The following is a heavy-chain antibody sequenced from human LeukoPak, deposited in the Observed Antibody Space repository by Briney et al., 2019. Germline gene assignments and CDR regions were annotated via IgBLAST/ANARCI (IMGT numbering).Heavy chain of an antibody. Sequence: SETLSLTCAVSGLSISSSYYWGWVRQPPGKGLEWIGYIYYSGSTYYNPSLKSRVTISVDTSKNQFSLKLSSVTAADTAVYYCAREQLVLHKGWFDPWGQGTLVTVSS. J-gene: IGHJ5*02. D-gene: IGHD6-6*01. CDR3: AREQLVLHKGWFDP. V-gene: IGHV4-30-4*08. CDR2: IYYSGST. CDR1: GLSISSSYY.